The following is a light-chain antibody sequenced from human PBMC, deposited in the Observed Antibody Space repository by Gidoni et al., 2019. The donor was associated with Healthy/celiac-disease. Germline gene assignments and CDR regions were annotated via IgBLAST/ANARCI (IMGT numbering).Light chain of an antibody. CDR2: DVS. V-gene: IGLV2-14*03. CDR3: SSYTSSSAVV. Sequence: QSALTQPASVSGSPGQSITISCTGTSSDVGGYNYVSWYQQHPGNAPKLMIYDVSNRPSGVSNRFSGSTSGNTASLTISGLQAEDEADYYCSSYTSSSAVVFGGGTKLTVL. CDR1: SSDVGGYNY. J-gene: IGLJ2*01.